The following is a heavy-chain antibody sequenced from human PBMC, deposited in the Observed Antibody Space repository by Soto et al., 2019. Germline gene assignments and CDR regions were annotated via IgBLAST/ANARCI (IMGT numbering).Heavy chain of an antibody. CDR3: AREVTGTTIDY. V-gene: IGHV3-11*01. J-gene: IGHJ4*02. Sequence: GGSLRLSCGASGFAFSEYYMDWIRQAPGKGPEWVSFVSGSGLTTHYADSVKGRFTISRDNAKNSLYLQMNNLRADDTAVYYCAREVTGTTIDYWGQGTLVTVSS. CDR2: VSGSGLTT. CDR1: GFAFSEYY. D-gene: IGHD1-1*01.